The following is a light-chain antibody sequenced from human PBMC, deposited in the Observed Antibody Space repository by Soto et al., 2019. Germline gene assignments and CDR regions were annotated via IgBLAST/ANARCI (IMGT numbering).Light chain of an antibody. CDR3: QQYCNHLCT. CDR1: QSLIHSSNKKNY. V-gene: IGKV4-1*01. CDR2: WAS. Sequence: DIVMTQSPDSLAVSLGERAAINCRSSQSLIHSSNKKNYLAWYQQKPGQSPKLIIYWASTRATGLPDRFSGSRSAGAFTRTISSLQAEEVEVYYGQQYCNHLCTVGGGTKVEIK. J-gene: IGKJ4*01.